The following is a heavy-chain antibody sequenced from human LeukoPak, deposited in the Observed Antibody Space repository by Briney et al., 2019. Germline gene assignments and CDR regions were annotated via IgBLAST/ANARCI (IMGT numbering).Heavy chain of an antibody. V-gene: IGHV1-46*01. D-gene: IGHD3-16*01. Sequence: ASVKVSCKASGYTFTSYYMHWVRQAPGQGLEWMGIINPSGGSTSYAQKFQGRVTMTRDTSTSTVYMELSSLRSEDTAVYYCARDATLWGSSYYGMDVWGQGTTVTVSS. CDR2: INPSGGST. CDR1: GYTFTSYY. J-gene: IGHJ6*02. CDR3: ARDATLWGSSYYGMDV.